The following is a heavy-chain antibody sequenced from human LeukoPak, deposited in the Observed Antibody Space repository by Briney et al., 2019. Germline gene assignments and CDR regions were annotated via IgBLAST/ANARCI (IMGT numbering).Heavy chain of an antibody. CDR3: ARDLFGSGSFYGF. V-gene: IGHV3-21*06. CDR2: ITSSSAYI. J-gene: IGHJ4*02. D-gene: IGHD3-10*01. CDR1: GFTFSTYN. Sequence: GSLRLSCAASGFTFSTYNMNWVRQAAGKGLEWVSTITSSSAYIYYADSVKGRFTISRDNAKNSLYLQMNSLRAEDTAVYYCARDLFGSGSFYGFWGQGTLVTVSS.